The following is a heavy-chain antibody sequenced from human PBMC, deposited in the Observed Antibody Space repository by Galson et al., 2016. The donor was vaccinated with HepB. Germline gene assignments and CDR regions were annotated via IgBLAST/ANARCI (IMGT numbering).Heavy chain of an antibody. CDR2: INPNGGST. J-gene: IGHJ4*02. D-gene: IGHD3/OR15-3a*01. CDR3: AGGTGTGGYFDY. CDR1: GYTFTSYY. V-gene: IGHV1-46*01. Sequence: SVKVSCKASGYTFTSYYIHWVRQAPGQGLEWMGIINPNGGSTRHAQKFQGRVTMTRDTSTSTVYMELSSLRSEDTAVYYCAGGTGTGGYFDYWGQGTLVTVSS.